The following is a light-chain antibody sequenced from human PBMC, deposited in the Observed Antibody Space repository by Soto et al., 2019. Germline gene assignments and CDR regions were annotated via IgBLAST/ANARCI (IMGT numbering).Light chain of an antibody. CDR1: SSDVGYYDY. J-gene: IGLJ1*01. V-gene: IGLV2-8*01. CDR2: EVT. Sequence: QSVLTQPPSASGFPGQSVTISCTGTSSDVGYYDYVSWYQQHPGKAPKLVIYEVTKRPSGVPDRVSASKSGNTASLTVSGLRAEDEADYYCSSYAGSNNFVFGSGTKLNVL. CDR3: SSYAGSNNFV.